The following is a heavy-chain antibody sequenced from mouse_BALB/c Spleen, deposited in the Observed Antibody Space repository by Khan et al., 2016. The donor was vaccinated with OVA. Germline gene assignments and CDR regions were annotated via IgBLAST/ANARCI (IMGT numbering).Heavy chain of an antibody. D-gene: IGHD6-2*01. Sequence: QIQLVQSGPELKKPGETVKISCKASGFTFTNYGMNWVKQAPGKDLKWMGWINTYTGEPTYGDDFKGRFVLSLETSASTAYLQISNLINEDMATYFCAGISSYWYSDFWGAGTTVTVSS. V-gene: IGHV9-1*02. CDR2: INTYTGEP. CDR1: GFTFTNYG. CDR3: AGISSYWYSDF. J-gene: IGHJ1*01.